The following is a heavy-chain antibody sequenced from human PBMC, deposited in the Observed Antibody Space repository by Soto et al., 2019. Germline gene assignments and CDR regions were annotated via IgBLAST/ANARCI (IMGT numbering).Heavy chain of an antibody. D-gene: IGHD3-3*01. CDR3: ARDPSTILAFYY. Sequence: QVQLVESGGGVVQPGRSLRLSCAASGFTFSSYAMHWVRQAPGKGLEWVAVISYDGSNKYYADSVKGRFTISRDNSKNTLYLQMNSLRAEDTAVYYFARDPSTILAFYYWGQGTLVTVSS. V-gene: IGHV3-30-3*01. CDR2: ISYDGSNK. CDR1: GFTFSSYA. J-gene: IGHJ4*02.